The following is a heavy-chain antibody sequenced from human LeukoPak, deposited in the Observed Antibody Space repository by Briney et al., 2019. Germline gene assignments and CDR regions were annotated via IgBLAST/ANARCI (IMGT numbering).Heavy chain of an antibody. Sequence: GGSLRLSCAASGFTFSSYWMTWVRQAPGRGLEWVANIQGDGSEKYYADSVRGQFTISRDNAKNSLYLQMNSLRAEDTAVYYCAMFGLVAAIDSWGQGTLVTVSS. J-gene: IGHJ4*02. CDR2: IQGDGSEK. CDR1: GFTFSSYW. CDR3: AMFGLVAAIDS. D-gene: IGHD5-12*01. V-gene: IGHV3-7*02.